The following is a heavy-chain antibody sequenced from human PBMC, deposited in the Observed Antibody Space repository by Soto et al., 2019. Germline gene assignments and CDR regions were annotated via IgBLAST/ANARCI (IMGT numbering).Heavy chain of an antibody. Sequence: SETLSLTCTVSGGSISSYYWSWIRQPPGKGLEWIGYIYYSGSTNYNPSLKSRVTISVDTSKNQFSLKLSSVTAADTAVYYCARQEGLDYDILFDYWGQGTLVTVSS. D-gene: IGHD3-9*01. CDR1: GGSISSYY. CDR2: IYYSGST. J-gene: IGHJ4*02. CDR3: ARQEGLDYDILFDY. V-gene: IGHV4-59*08.